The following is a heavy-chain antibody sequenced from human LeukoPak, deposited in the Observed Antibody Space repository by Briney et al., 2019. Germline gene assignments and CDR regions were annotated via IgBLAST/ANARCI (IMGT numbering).Heavy chain of an antibody. D-gene: IGHD3-22*01. J-gene: IGHJ4*02. CDR3: ARAKKGGGYGFDY. CDR2: INHSGST. CDR1: GGSISSGGYY. V-gene: IGHV4-39*07. Sequence: SETLSLTCTVSGGSISSGGYYWSWIRQPPGKGLEWIGEINHSGSTNYNPSLKSRVTISVDTSKNQFSLKLSSVTAADTAVYYCARAKKGGGYGFDYWGQGTLVTVSS.